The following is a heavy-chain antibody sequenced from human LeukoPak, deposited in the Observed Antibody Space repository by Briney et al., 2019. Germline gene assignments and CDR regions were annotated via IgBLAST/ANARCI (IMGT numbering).Heavy chain of an antibody. CDR3: TTRRWLLDFVSDY. D-gene: IGHD3-22*01. Sequence: GGSPRLSCAAPRFTFTNAWMRAVRQAPGKGLEWVGRIKSNTDGWTTDYATLVKGRVTISRDDSKNTLELQMNSLKTDDTAVYYCTTRRWLLDFVSDYWGQGTLVTVSS. J-gene: IGHJ4*02. CDR1: RFTFTNAW. V-gene: IGHV3-15*01. CDR2: IKSNTDGWTT.